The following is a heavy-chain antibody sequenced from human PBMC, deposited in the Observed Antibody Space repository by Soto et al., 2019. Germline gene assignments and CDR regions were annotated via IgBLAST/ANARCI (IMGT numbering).Heavy chain of an antibody. V-gene: IGHV4-31*03. Sequence: SETLSLTCTVSGGSISSGGYYWNWIRQHPGKGLEWIGYIYYSGSTYYNPSLKSRVAISVDRSKNQFSLKLSSVTAADTAVYYCARQPYQNDAFDIWGQGTMVTVS. J-gene: IGHJ3*02. CDR3: ARQPYQNDAFDI. CDR1: GGSISSGGYY. CDR2: IYYSGST. D-gene: IGHD2-2*01.